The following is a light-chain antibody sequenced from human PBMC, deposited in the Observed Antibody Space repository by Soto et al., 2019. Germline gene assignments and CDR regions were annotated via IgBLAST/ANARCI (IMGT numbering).Light chain of an antibody. Sequence: DTVLTQSPATPSLSPGSRSTLSCMASQSVSTYLAWYQQKPGQAPRLIIYGASRRATGIPDRFSGSGSGADFTLTISRLEPEDFEVYYCQQYGSSTLTFGGGTKVDI. CDR2: GAS. V-gene: IGKV3-20*01. J-gene: IGKJ4*01. CDR3: QQYGSSTLT. CDR1: QSVSTY.